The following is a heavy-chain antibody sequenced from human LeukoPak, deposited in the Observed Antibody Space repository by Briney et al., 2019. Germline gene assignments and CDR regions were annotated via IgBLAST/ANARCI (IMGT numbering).Heavy chain of an antibody. V-gene: IGHV4-59*01. CDR3: ARGRRDYDFWSGYYPYYFDY. CDR2: IYYSGST. Sequence: SETLSLTCTVSGGSISSYYWSWIRQPPGKGLEWIGYIYYSGSTNYNPSLKSRVTISVDTSKNQFSLKLSSVTAADTAVYYCARGRRDYDFWSGYYPYYFDYWGQGTLVTVSS. J-gene: IGHJ4*02. D-gene: IGHD3-3*01. CDR1: GGSISSYY.